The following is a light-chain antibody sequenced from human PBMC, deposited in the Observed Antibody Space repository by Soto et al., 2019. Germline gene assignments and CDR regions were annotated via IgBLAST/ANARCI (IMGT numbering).Light chain of an antibody. J-gene: IGKJ4*01. CDR2: GAS. CDR3: QQYKNGPLT. Sequence: EVVMTQSPATLSVSPGDRATLSCRASQNVNTNLAWCQQQPGQAPRLLIFGASTWATGIPARFSGSGSGTEFPLPISSLQPEDFAVYFCQQYKNGPLTFAGGPK. CDR1: QNVNTN. V-gene: IGKV3-15*01.